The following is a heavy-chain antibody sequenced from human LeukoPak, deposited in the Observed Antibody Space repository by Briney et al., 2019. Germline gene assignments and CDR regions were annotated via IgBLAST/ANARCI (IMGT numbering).Heavy chain of an antibody. Sequence: GESLRLSCAASGFTFSSYSMNWVRQAPGTGLERVSSISSSSRYIYYGDSVKSRFTISRDNAKNSLCLQMNSLRAEDTAVYYCARDVHYDSSGYYFRNDAFDIWGQGTMVTVSS. J-gene: IGHJ3*02. V-gene: IGHV3-21*01. D-gene: IGHD3-22*01. CDR3: ARDVHYDSSGYYFRNDAFDI. CDR1: GFTFSSYS. CDR2: ISSSSRYI.